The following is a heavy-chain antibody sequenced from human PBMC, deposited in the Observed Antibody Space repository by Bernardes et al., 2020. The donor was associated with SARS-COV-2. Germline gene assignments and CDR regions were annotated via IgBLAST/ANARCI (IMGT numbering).Heavy chain of an antibody. D-gene: IGHD2-15*01. Sequence: ASLKVYCKASGYTFTGYYMHWVRQAPGQGLEWMGWINPNSGGTNYAQKFQGWVTMTRDTSISTAYMELSRLRSDDTAVYYCARAIPVVVAAKIDAFDIWGQGTMVTVSS. CDR2: INPNSGGT. J-gene: IGHJ3*02. CDR1: GYTFTGYY. V-gene: IGHV1-2*04. CDR3: ARAIPVVVAAKIDAFDI.